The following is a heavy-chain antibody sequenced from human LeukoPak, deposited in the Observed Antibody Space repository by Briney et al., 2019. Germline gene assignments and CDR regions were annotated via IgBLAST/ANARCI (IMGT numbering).Heavy chain of an antibody. CDR3: ARARAVAGLDY. D-gene: IGHD6-19*01. V-gene: IGHV4-34*01. CDR1: GGSFSGYY. J-gene: IGHJ4*02. CDR2: INHSGST. Sequence: SETLSLTCAVYGGSFSGYYWSWIRHPPGKGLEWIGEINHSGSTNYNPSLKSRVTISVDTSKNQFSLKLSSVTAADTAVYYCARARAVAGLDYWGQGTLVTVSS.